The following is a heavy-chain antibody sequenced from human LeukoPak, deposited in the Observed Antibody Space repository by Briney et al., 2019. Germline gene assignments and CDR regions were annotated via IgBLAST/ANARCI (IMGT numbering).Heavy chain of an antibody. J-gene: IGHJ3*02. CDR1: GGSISSYY. CDR3: ARARGAFDI. Sequence: SETLSLTCTVSGGSISSYYWSWIRQPPGKGLEWIGYIYYSGSTNYNPSLKSRVTISVDTSKNQFSLKLGSVTAADTAVYYCARARGAFDIWGQGTMVTVSS. V-gene: IGHV4-59*01. CDR2: IYYSGST.